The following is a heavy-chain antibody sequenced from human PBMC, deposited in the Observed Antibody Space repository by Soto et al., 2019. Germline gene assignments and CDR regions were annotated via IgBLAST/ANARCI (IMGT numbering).Heavy chain of an antibody. D-gene: IGHD2-15*01. CDR2: IIPMFGTA. J-gene: IGHJ5*02. CDR3: ARGVVVVAASQLGWFDP. Sequence: GPSVKVSCTASGGTFSRDAISWVRQAPGQGLEWMGGIIPMFGTAKYVQKFQGRLTITADESTTTAYMELRSLRSDDTAVYYCARGVVVVAASQLGWFDPWGQGTLVTVSS. V-gene: IGHV1-69*13. CDR1: GGTFSRDA.